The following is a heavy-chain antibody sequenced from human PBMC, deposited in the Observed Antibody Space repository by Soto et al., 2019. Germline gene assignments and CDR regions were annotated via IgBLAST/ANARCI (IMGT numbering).Heavy chain of an antibody. D-gene: IGHD3-3*01. CDR3: ARDPGVHYDFWSGYPNYYYYYGMDV. V-gene: IGHV1-69*13. J-gene: IGHJ6*02. CDR2: IIPIFGTA. CDR1: GGTFSSYA. Sequence: RASVKVSCKASGGTFSSYAISWVRQAPGQGLEWMGGIIPIFGTANYAQKFQGRVTITADESTSTAYMELSSLRSEDTAAYYCARDPGVHYDFWSGYPNYYYYYGMDVWGQGTTVTVSS.